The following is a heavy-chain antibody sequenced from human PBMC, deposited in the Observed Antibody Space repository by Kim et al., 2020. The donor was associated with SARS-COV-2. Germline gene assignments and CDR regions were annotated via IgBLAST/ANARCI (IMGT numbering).Heavy chain of an antibody. Sequence: YADSVKGRFIISRDNSKNTLHLQMNSLRAEDTAVYYCARHFGSSGSEFHHWGQGALVTVSS. V-gene: IGHV3-23*01. J-gene: IGHJ1*01. CDR3: ARHFGSSGSEFHH. D-gene: IGHD3-22*01.